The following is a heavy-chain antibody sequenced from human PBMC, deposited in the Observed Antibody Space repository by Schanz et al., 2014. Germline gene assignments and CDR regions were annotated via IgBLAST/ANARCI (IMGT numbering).Heavy chain of an antibody. Sequence: QVQLQESGPGLVKPSETLSLTCTVSGVSIGGYYWSWIRQPPGKGLEWIGYIFFSGSTTYNPSFNGGVTIAVAIPKTESALNRGSVTAADTAVYYCARLGVGDKAYYYYGTDVWGQGTTVLVSS. CDR2: IFFSGST. CDR1: GVSIGGYY. D-gene: IGHD1-26*01. J-gene: IGHJ6*02. V-gene: IGHV4-59*08. CDR3: ARLGVGDKAYYYYGTDV.